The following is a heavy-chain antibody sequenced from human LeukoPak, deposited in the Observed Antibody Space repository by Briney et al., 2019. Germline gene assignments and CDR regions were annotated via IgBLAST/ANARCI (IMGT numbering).Heavy chain of an antibody. Sequence: TGGSLRLSCAASGFTFDDYAMHWVRQAPGKGLEWVSGISWNSGSMGYADSVKGRFTISRDNAKNSLYLQMNSLRAEDTALYYCAKDISPRSGWSYVEEGNFDYWGQGTLVTVSS. CDR2: ISWNSGSM. J-gene: IGHJ4*02. D-gene: IGHD6-13*01. V-gene: IGHV3-9*01. CDR1: GFTFDDYA. CDR3: AKDISPRSGWSYVEEGNFDY.